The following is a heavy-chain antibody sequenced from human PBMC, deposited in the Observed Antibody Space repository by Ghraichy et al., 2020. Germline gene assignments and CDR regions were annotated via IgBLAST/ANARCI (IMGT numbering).Heavy chain of an antibody. CDR3: ARGESCSGGSCYSYWYFDL. J-gene: IGHJ2*01. V-gene: IGHV3-33*08. CDR1: GFTFSSYG. Sequence: GGSLRLSCAASGFTFSSYGMHWVRQAPGKGLEWVAVIWYDGSNKYYADSVKGRFTISRDNSKNTLYLQMNSLRAEDTAVYYCARGESCSGGSCYSYWYFDLWGRGTLVTVSS. CDR2: IWYDGSNK. D-gene: IGHD2-15*01.